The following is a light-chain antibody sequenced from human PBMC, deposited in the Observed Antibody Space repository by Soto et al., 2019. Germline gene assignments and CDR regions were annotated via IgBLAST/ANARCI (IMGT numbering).Light chain of an antibody. CDR2: EVT. J-gene: IGLJ1*01. V-gene: IGLV2-14*02. CDR1: RSDIGSYNS. CDR3: SSYTTSRTYV. Sequence: QSALTQPASVSGSPGQSITISCTGTRSDIGSYNSIAWYQQHPGKAPRVMIFEVTKRPSGISNRFSGSKSGSTASLTISGLQAEDEADYYCSSYTTSRTYVFGTGTKLTVL.